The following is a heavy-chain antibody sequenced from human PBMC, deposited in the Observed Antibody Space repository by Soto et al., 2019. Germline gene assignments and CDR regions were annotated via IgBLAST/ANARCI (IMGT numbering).Heavy chain of an antibody. V-gene: IGHV4-30-4*01. J-gene: IGHJ5*02. CDR1: GGSISSGDYY. CDR3: SRGRPLGFLEWPLEWFDP. CDR2: IYYSGST. D-gene: IGHD3-3*01. Sequence: SETLSLTCTVSGGSISSGDYYWSWIRQPPGKGLEWIGYIYYSGSTYYNPSLKSRVTISVDTSKNQFSLKLSSVTAADTAVYYYSRGRPLGFLEWPLEWFDPWGQGTLVTVSS.